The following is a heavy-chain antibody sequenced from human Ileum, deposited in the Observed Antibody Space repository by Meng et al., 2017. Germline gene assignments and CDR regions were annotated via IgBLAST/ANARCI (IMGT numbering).Heavy chain of an antibody. CDR1: GGSISISNW. J-gene: IGHJ4*02. CDR2: IYHTGGT. V-gene: IGHV4-4*03. Sequence: QVQLQESGPGRVKPPGTRPLTCAVPGGSISISNWWTWVRQPPGKVLEWIGEIYHTGGTNYNPSLKRRVTISVDKSKNQFSLEVTSVTAADTAVYYCARVRCASVSCYGDSYFDYWGQGILVTVSS. D-gene: IGHD2-15*01. CDR3: ARVRCASVSCYGDSYFDY.